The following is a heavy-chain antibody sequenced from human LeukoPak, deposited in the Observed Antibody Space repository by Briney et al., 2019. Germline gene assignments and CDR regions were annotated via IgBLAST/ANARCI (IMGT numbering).Heavy chain of an antibody. D-gene: IGHD3-16*01. CDR2: MNPNSGNT. J-gene: IGHJ2*01. V-gene: IGHV1-8*01. CDR3: ARGPVYWYFDL. Sequence: GASVKVSCKASGYTLTSYDISWVRQAAGQGLEWMGWMNPNSGNTEYAQKFQGRVTMTRDTAINTAYMELSSLRFEDTAVYYCARGPVYWYFDLWGRGTPVIVSS. CDR1: GYTLTSYD.